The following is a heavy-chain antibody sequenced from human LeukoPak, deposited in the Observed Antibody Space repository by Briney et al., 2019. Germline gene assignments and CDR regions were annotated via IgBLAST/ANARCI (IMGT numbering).Heavy chain of an antibody. CDR3: ARAPPYYDIHRDAFDI. D-gene: IGHD3-9*01. V-gene: IGHV3-21*01. J-gene: IGHJ3*02. CDR2: ISSGSNYI. CDR1: GFTFSSYS. Sequence: PGGSLRLSCAASGFTFSSYSMIWVRQAPGKGLEWVSSISSGSNYIYYADSMKGRFTISRDNAKNSLYLQMNSLRAEDTAVYHCARAPPYYDIHRDAFDIWGQGTMVTVSS.